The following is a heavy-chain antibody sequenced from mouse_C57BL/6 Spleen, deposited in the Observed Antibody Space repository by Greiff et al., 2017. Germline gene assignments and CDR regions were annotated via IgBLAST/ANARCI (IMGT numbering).Heavy chain of an antibody. CDR3: ARRDDGYPYFDY. Sequence: QVQLQQPGAELVMPGASVKLSCKASGYTFTSYWMHWVKQRPGQGLEWIGEIDPSDSYTNYNQKFKGKSTLTVDKSSSTAYMQLSSLTSEDSAVYYCARRDDGYPYFDYWGQGTTLTVSS. D-gene: IGHD2-3*01. CDR2: IDPSDSYT. CDR1: GYTFTSYW. J-gene: IGHJ2*01. V-gene: IGHV1-69*01.